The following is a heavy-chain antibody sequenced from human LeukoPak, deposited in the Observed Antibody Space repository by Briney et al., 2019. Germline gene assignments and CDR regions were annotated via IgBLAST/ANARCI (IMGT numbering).Heavy chain of an antibody. D-gene: IGHD1-26*01. Sequence: PGGSLRLSCAASGFTVSSNYMSWVRQAPGKGLEWVSVIYSGGSTYYADSVKGRFTISRDNSKNTLYLQMNSLRAEDTAVYYCAREFGGATIRGSFDYWGQGTLVTVSS. CDR3: AREFGGATIRGSFDY. J-gene: IGHJ4*02. CDR1: GFTVSSNY. V-gene: IGHV3-53*05. CDR2: IYSGGST.